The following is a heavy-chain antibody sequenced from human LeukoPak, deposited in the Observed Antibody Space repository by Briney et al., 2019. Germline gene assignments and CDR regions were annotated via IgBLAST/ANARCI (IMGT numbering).Heavy chain of an antibody. CDR3: ASPLYSSSSGLGY. Sequence: SETLSLTCTVSGGSISSGGYYWSWIRQPPGKGLEWIGYIYHSGSTYYNPSLKSRVTISVDTSKNQFSLKLSSVTAADTAVYYCASPLYSSSSGLGYWGQGTLVTVSS. J-gene: IGHJ4*02. D-gene: IGHD6-6*01. CDR1: GGSISSGGYY. V-gene: IGHV4-30-2*01. CDR2: IYHSGST.